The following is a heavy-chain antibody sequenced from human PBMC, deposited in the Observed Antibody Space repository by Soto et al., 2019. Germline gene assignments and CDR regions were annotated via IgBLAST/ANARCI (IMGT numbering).Heavy chain of an antibody. V-gene: IGHV3-7*05. J-gene: IGHJ4*02. CDR3: ARTRAMHYY. Sequence: EVQLVESGGGLVQPGGSLRLSCAASGFTVSDNWMGWVRQAPGKGLEWVANINKDGNKNNSKDSAKGRFTISRDNAKNPMNLPMNRLRAEDTAVYFCARTRAMHYYSLQGPLVTVDS. CDR1: GFTVSDNW. CDR2: INKDGNKN. D-gene: IGHD3-3*02.